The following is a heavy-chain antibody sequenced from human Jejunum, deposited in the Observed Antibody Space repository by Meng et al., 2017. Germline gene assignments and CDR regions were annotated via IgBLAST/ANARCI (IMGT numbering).Heavy chain of an antibody. CDR2: IYYSGST. CDR1: GGSITSLYYY. D-gene: IGHD6-13*01. CDR3: ARDRYSIPEI. Sequence: SETLSLTCTVSGGSITSLYYYWGWIRQPPGKGLEWIGNIYYSGSTYYSPSLKSRVTISLETSKNQFSLKLNSVTAADTAVYYCARDRYSIPEIWGQGKMV. J-gene: IGHJ3*02. V-gene: IGHV4-39*07.